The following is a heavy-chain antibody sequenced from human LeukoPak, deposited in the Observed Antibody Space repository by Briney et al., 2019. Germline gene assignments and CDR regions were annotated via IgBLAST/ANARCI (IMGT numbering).Heavy chain of an antibody. CDR3: ARDPEYYYDSSGHIGAFDI. D-gene: IGHD3-22*01. J-gene: IGHJ3*02. Sequence: SETLSLTCTVSGGSISSSSYYWGWIRQPPGKGLEWIGSIYYSGSTYYNPSLKSRVTISVDTSKNQFSLKLSSVTAADTAVYYCARDPEYYYDSSGHIGAFDIWGQGTMVTVSS. V-gene: IGHV4-39*07. CDR1: GGSISSSSYY. CDR2: IYYSGST.